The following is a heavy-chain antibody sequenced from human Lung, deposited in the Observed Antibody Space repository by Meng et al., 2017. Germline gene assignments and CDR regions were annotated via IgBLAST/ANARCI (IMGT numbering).Heavy chain of an antibody. Sequence: EVQLLESGGGLVQPGGSLRRACAAPGFTFSNYAMSWVRQAPEKGLEWVSATAATDGGTYHAASVRGRFTISRDNSKNTLSLQMNSLRADDTAIYYCARGTRVSCTGVICYPFDFWGQGTLVTVSS. CDR2: TAATDGGT. CDR1: GFTFSNYA. D-gene: IGHD2-8*02. V-gene: IGHV3-23*01. J-gene: IGHJ4*02. CDR3: ARGTRVSCTGVICYPFDF.